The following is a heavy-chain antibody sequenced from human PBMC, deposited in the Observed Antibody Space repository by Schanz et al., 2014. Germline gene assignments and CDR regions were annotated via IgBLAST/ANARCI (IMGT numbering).Heavy chain of an antibody. CDR2: ISGNGGST. Sequence: EVLLVDSGGGLVQPGGSLRLSCGASGFTFSAHAMSWVRQAPGKGPEWFSAISGNGGSTYFADSVKGRFTISRDNSDNTLFLQINSLRAEDTAVYYCAKVREWWPYYFDYWGQGTLVTVSS. J-gene: IGHJ4*02. CDR1: GFTFSAHA. V-gene: IGHV3-23*04. D-gene: IGHD2-15*01. CDR3: AKVREWWPYYFDY.